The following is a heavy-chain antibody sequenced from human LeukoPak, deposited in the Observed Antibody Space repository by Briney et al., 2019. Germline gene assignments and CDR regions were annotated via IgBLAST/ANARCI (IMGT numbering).Heavy chain of an antibody. D-gene: IGHD5-12*01. CDR2: IYYSGST. V-gene: IGHV4-59*01. CDR3: ARDKSGYVRWFDP. CDR1: GGSISSYY. J-gene: IGHJ5*02. Sequence: SETLSLTCTVSGGSISSYYWSWIRQPPGKGLEWIGYIYYSGSTNYNPSLKSRVTISVDTSKNQFSLKLSSVTAADTAVYYCARDKSGYVRWFDPWGQGTLVTVSS.